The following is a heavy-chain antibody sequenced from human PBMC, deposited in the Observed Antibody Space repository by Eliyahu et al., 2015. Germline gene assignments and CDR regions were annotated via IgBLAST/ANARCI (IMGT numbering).Heavy chain of an antibody. CDR2: ISASSTYI. Sequence: EVQLVESGGGLVKPGGSLRLSCAASGFTFSSNSMNWVRQAPGKGLEWVSSISASSTYIYYADSVKGRFTVSKDNAKNSLYLQMNSVRAEDTAVYYCASHRQFSGSEIYYSDYWGQGTLVTVSS. V-gene: IGHV3-21*01. CDR1: GFTFSSNS. J-gene: IGHJ4*02. D-gene: IGHD3-10*01. CDR3: ASHRQFSGSEIYYSDY.